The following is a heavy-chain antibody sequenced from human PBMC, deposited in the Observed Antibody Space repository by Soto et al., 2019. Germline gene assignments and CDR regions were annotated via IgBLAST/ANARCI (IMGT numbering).Heavy chain of an antibody. CDR1: GGSISSYY. D-gene: IGHD6-19*01. J-gene: IGHJ4*02. V-gene: IGHV4-59*01. CDR2: IYYSGST. CDR3: ARKVAGRGAPTHIDY. Sequence: PSETLSLTCTVSGGSISSYYWTWIRQPPGKGLEWIGYIYYSGSTNYSPSLKSRVTISLDTSKSQFSLWLSSVTAADTAVYYCARKVAGRGAPTHIDYWDQGTLVTVSS.